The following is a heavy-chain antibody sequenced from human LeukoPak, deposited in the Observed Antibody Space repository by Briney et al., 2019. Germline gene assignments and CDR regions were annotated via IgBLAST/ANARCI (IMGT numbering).Heavy chain of an antibody. Sequence: PSETLSLTCTVSGGSISSSSYYWGWIRQPPGKGLEWIGSIYYSGSTYYNPSLKSRVTISVDTSKNQLSLKLSSVTAADTAVYYCARRQVADFWSGYYTLVVQDAFDIWGQGTMVTVSS. D-gene: IGHD3-3*01. CDR2: IYYSGST. CDR1: GGSISSSSYY. V-gene: IGHV4-39*01. CDR3: ARRQVADFWSGYYTLVVQDAFDI. J-gene: IGHJ3*02.